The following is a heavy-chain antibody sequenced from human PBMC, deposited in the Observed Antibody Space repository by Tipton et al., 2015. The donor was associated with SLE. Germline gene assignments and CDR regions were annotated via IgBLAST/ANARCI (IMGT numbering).Heavy chain of an antibody. D-gene: IGHD1-26*01. J-gene: IGHJ4*02. CDR1: GGSFSGYY. CDR2: IYYSGST. Sequence: TLSLTCAVYGGSFSGYYWSWIRQPPGKGLEWIGYIYYSGSTYYNPSLKSRVTISVDTSKNQFSLKLSSVTAADTAVYYCAGWRTYSINDYWGQGTLVTVSS. V-gene: IGHV4-30-4*01. CDR3: AGWRTYSINDY.